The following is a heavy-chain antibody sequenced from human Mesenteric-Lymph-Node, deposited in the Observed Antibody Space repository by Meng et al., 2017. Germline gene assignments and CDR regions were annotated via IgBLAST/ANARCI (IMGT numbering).Heavy chain of an antibody. CDR2: IWYNGDDQ. Sequence: AGSLSLSCEASGFTFSSYNMHWVRQAPGKGLEWVALIWYNGDDQRFGDSVKGRFSITRDNSKNTLDLEMNSLRVEDTAVYYCAREDTSGEGGFDVWGQGTMVTVSS. CDR1: GFTFSSYN. V-gene: IGHV3-33*08. CDR3: AREDTSGEGGFDV. D-gene: IGHD5-18*01. J-gene: IGHJ3*01.